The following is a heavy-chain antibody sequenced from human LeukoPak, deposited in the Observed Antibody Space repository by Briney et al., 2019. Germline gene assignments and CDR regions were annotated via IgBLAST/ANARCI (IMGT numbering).Heavy chain of an antibody. CDR1: GFTFSSYG. CDR3: ARARGGYSYGPYFDY. J-gene: IGHJ4*02. Sequence: GGSLRLSCAASGFTFSSYGMHWVRQAPGKGLEWVSVIYSGGSTYYADSVKGRFTISRDNSKNTLYLQMNSLRAEDTAVYYCARARGGYSYGPYFDYWGQGTLVTVSS. V-gene: IGHV3-53*01. CDR2: IYSGGST. D-gene: IGHD5-18*01.